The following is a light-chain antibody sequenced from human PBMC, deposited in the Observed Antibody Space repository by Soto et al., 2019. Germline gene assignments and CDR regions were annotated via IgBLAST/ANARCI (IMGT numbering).Light chain of an antibody. CDR2: GAS. CDR3: QQYGSSSWT. V-gene: IGKV3-20*01. J-gene: IGKJ1*01. Sequence: EIVLTQSPGTLSLSPGERATLSCRASRSVSSSYLAWYQQKPGQAPRLLIYGASSRATGSPDRFSGSVSGTDFTLTISRLEPEDFAVYYCQQYGSSSWTFGQGTKVEIK. CDR1: RSVSSSY.